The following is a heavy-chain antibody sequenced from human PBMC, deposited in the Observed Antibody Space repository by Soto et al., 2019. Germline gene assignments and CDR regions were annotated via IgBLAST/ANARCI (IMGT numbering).Heavy chain of an antibody. CDR3: ARSLSSSSGYFDP. V-gene: IGHV4-30-4*01. J-gene: IGHJ5*02. CDR2: IYKTGKT. CDR1: XDFIGXXXXX. D-gene: IGHD6-6*01. Sequence: QVHLQESGPGLLKPSQTLSLTCXXSXDFIGXXXXXXXXXXXXXXXXXXYIGYIYKTGKTYYNPSLKRRPFISLDTSKSQFFLRLTSVTAADTAMYYCARSLSSSSGYFDPWGQGTLVTVSS.